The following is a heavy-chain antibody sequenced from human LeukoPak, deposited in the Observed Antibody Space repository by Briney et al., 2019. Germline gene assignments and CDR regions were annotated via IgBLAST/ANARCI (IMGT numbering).Heavy chain of an antibody. V-gene: IGHV3-7*01. CDR1: GFTFSSYW. D-gene: IGHD6-13*01. CDR2: IKQDGGEK. Sequence: GGSLRLSCAVSGFTFSSYWMNWVRQAPGKGLEWVASIKQDGGEKYYVDSVKGRFTISRENAKNSLYLQMSSLRAEDTAVYYCARDGTAAGLYFDLWGQGTLVTVSS. J-gene: IGHJ4*01. CDR3: ARDGTAAGLYFDL.